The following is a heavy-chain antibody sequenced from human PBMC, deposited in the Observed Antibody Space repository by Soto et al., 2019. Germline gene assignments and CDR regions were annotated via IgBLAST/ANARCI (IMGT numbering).Heavy chain of an antibody. CDR1: GFSFASFA. J-gene: IGHJ3*02. V-gene: IGHV3-23*01. Sequence: GGSLRLSCTTSGFSFASFAMTWVRQAPGKGLEWVSSISGTADNTFYADSVKGRFTISRDNSKNTLYLQMNSLRAEDVALYYCARRAITGSTKWGAFDIWGQGTLVTVSS. CDR3: ARRAITGSTKWGAFDI. D-gene: IGHD1-7*01. CDR2: ISGTADNT.